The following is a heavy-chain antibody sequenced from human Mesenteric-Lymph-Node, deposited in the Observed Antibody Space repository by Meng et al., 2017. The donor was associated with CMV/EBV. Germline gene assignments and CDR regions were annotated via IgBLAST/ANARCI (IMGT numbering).Heavy chain of an antibody. Sequence: GESLKISCAASGFTFSSYAMHWVRQAPGKGLEWVAVISYDGSNKYYADSVKGRFTISRDNSKNTLYLQMNSLRAEGTAVYYCAREEDDSSGYYYFGYYYGMDVWGQGTTVTVSS. J-gene: IGHJ6*02. CDR3: AREEDDSSGYYYFGYYYGMDV. CDR1: GFTFSSYA. D-gene: IGHD3-22*01. V-gene: IGHV3-30-3*01. CDR2: ISYDGSNK.